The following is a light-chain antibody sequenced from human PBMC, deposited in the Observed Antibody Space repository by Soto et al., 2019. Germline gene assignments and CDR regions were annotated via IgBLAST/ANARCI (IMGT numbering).Light chain of an antibody. J-gene: IGKJ4*01. CDR2: DAS. Sequence: EIVLTQSPATLSLSPGERATLSCRASQSVSSYLAWYQQNPGQAPRLLIYDASTRATGIPARFSASGSGTEFTLTIPSLQSEDFAVYYCQQYNQWHHPYGGGTKVDIK. CDR1: QSVSSY. V-gene: IGKV3-15*01. CDR3: QQYNQWHHP.